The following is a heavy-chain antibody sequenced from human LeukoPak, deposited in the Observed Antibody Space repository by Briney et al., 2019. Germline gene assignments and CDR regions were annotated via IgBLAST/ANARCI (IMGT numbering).Heavy chain of an antibody. Sequence: SETLSLTCTVSGGSLSSYYWSWIRQPAGKGLEWIGRIYTSGSTNYNPSLKSRVAMSVDTSKNQFSLKLSSVTAADTAVYYCAREGFGVVPNWFDPWGQGTLVTVSS. J-gene: IGHJ5*02. CDR2: IYTSGST. V-gene: IGHV4-4*07. CDR1: GGSLSSYY. CDR3: AREGFGVVPNWFDP. D-gene: IGHD3-3*01.